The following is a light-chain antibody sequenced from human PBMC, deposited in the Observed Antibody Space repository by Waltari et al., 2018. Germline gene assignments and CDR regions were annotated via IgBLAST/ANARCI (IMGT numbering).Light chain of an antibody. CDR3: QCYDSSLSGSV. CDR1: SSNIGAGYA. CDR2: GNT. Sequence: QSVLTQPPSVSGAPGQGVTISCTGSSSNIGAGYAVHWYQQLPGTAPKLLIYGNTNRPSGVPDRFSGSKSGTSASLAITGLQAEDEADYYCQCYDSSLSGSVFGGGTKLTVL. J-gene: IGLJ3*02. V-gene: IGLV1-40*01.